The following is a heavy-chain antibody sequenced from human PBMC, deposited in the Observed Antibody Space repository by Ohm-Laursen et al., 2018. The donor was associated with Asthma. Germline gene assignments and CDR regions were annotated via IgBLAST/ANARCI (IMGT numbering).Heavy chain of an antibody. CDR3: AKDIGQWLATYYFDY. CDR1: GFSFSTYT. CDR2: ISGSGGST. Sequence: SLRLSCAASGFSFSTYTLNWVRQAPGKGLEWVSAISGSGGSTYYADSVKGRFTISRDNSKNTLYLQMNSLRAEDTAVYYCAKDIGQWLATYYFDYWGQGTLVTVSS. D-gene: IGHD6-19*01. V-gene: IGHV3-23*01. J-gene: IGHJ4*02.